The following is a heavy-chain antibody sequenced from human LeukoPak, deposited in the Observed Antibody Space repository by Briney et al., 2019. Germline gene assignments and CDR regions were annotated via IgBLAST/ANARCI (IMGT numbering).Heavy chain of an antibody. D-gene: IGHD2-2*03. CDR2: ISWNCGSI. J-gene: IGHJ6*04. CDR1: GFTFDDYA. V-gene: IGHV3-9*03. CDR3: AKDVSGYWIRVQMDV. Sequence: GGSLRLSCAASGFTFDDYAMQWVRQAPGKGLAWVSGISWNCGSIGYADSVKGRFTNSRDNAKNSLYLQMNSLRAEDMALYYCAKDVSGYWIRVQMDVWGKGTTVTVSS.